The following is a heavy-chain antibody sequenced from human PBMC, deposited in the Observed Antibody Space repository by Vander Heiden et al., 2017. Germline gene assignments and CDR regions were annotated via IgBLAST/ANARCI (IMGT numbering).Heavy chain of an antibody. V-gene: IGHV1-8*01. J-gene: IGHJ6*02. CDR1: GYTFTSYD. D-gene: IGHD5-12*01. Sequence: QVQLVQSGAEVKKPGASVKVSCKASGYTFTSYDINWVRQATGQGLEWMGWMNPNSGNTGFAQKFQGRVTMTRNTSISTAYMELSGLRSEDTAVYYCARGRGYSGYTRNYYAMDVWGQGTTVTVSS. CDR2: MNPNSGNT. CDR3: ARGRGYSGYTRNYYAMDV.